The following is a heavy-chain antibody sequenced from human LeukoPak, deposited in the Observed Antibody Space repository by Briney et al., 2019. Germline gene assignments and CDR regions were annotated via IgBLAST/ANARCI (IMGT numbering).Heavy chain of an antibody. Sequence: GGSLRLSCAASEFTSSAFWMTWVRRPPGKGLEWVANINKDGTEKEYVDSVKGRFSIFRDNAKNSVFLQMNSLRAEDTAVYYCAIFAGAVPGNLLLWGKGTTVIVSA. CDR3: AIFAGAVPGNLLL. J-gene: IGHJ6*04. CDR1: EFTSSAFW. V-gene: IGHV3-7*01. D-gene: IGHD2-8*02. CDR2: INKDGTEK.